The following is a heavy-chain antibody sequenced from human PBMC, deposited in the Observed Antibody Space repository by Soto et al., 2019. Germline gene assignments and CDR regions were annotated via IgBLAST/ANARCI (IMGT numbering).Heavy chain of an antibody. V-gene: IGHV1-3*01. D-gene: IGHD2-2*01. J-gene: IGHJ4*02. CDR1: GYTFTSYA. CDR3: ARVPWITGCPDY. Sequence: QVQLVQSGAEVKKPAASVKVSCKASGYTFTSYAMHWVRQAPGQRLEWMGWINAGNGNTKYSQKFQGRVTITRDTSASTAYMELSSLRSEDTAVYYCARVPWITGCPDYWGQGTLVTVSS. CDR2: INAGNGNT.